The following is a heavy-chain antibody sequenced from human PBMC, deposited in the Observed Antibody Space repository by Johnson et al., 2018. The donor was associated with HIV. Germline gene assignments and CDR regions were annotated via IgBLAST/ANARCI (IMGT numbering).Heavy chain of an antibody. J-gene: IGHJ3*02. CDR3: AREEEWELTLVGVGAFEI. CDR1: GFTFSSYD. CDR2: IGTAGDT. V-gene: IGHV3-13*01. Sequence: MLLVESGGGLVQPGGSLRLSCAASGFTFSSYDMHWVRQATGKGLEWVSAIGTAGDTYYADSVKGRFTISRANSKNTLYLQMNSLRAEDTAVYYCAREEEWELTLVGVGAFEIWGQGTTVTVSS. D-gene: IGHD1-26*01.